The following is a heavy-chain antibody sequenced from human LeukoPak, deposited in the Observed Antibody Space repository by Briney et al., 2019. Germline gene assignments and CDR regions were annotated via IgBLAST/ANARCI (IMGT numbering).Heavy chain of an antibody. V-gene: IGHV3-33*06. Sequence: GGSLRLSCAASGFTFSSYGMHWVRHAPGKGLEWVAAIWYDGSNKYYADSVKGRFTISRDNSKNTLYPQMNSLRAEDTAVYYCAKDGGNSLDYWGQGTLVTVSS. D-gene: IGHD1-1*01. CDR1: GFTFSSYG. CDR3: AKDGGNSLDY. CDR2: IWYDGSNK. J-gene: IGHJ4*02.